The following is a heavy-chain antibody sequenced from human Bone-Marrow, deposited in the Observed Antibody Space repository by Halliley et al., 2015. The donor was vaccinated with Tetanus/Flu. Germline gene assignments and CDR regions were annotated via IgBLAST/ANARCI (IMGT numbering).Heavy chain of an antibody. CDR2: IGGRGGST. CDR3: AKDRKWGMVGATNYYFDY. Sequence: SLRLSCAASGFTFSSYALNWVRQAPGKGLEWVSGIGGRGGSTHYADSVKGRFTISRDISKNTLYLQMNSLRAEDTAVYYCAKDRKWGMVGATNYYFDYWGQGTLVTVSP. V-gene: IGHV3-23*01. J-gene: IGHJ4*02. CDR1: GFTFSSYA. D-gene: IGHD1-26*01.